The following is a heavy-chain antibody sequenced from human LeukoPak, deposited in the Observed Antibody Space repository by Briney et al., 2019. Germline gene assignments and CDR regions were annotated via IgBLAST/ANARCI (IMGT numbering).Heavy chain of an antibody. J-gene: IGHJ4*02. CDR2: VWSDGSNR. Sequence: GSRRLSCAASGFTFNTYGMHWVRQAPGKGLEWIAVVWSDGSNRFYADSVEGRFTISRDNSKNTLYLQMNSLRAEDTAVYYCAKSDTESQTTVGNWGQGTLVSVSS. CDR3: AKSDTESQTTVGN. V-gene: IGHV3-33*06. D-gene: IGHD1-14*01. CDR1: GFTFNTYG.